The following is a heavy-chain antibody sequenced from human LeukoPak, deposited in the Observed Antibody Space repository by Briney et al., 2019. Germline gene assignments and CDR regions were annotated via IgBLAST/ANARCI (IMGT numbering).Heavy chain of an antibody. Sequence: SETLSLTCTVSGGSISSTNYYWGCIRQPPGKGLEWIGNVYYTGSTYYNTSLKSRVTISVDTSKNQFSLKLSSVTAADTAVYYCAVPGPYYTNYGMDVWGQGTTVTVSS. CDR2: VYYTGST. J-gene: IGHJ6*02. V-gene: IGHV4-39*01. CDR1: GGSISSTNYY. CDR3: AVPGPYYTNYGMDV.